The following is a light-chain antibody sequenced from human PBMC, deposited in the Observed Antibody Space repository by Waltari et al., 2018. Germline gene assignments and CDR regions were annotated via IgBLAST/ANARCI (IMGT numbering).Light chain of an antibody. CDR3: QQYNDWSPFT. CDR1: QSINSK. J-gene: IGKJ3*01. V-gene: IGKV3-15*01. Sequence: EVVMTQSPATMSVSPGERATLSCRASQSINSKLAWYQQKPVKVPRLLIYGASTRATDIAARFSGSGSGAEFTLTISSLQSEDSAVYHCQQYNDWSPFTFGPGTKVEIK. CDR2: GAS.